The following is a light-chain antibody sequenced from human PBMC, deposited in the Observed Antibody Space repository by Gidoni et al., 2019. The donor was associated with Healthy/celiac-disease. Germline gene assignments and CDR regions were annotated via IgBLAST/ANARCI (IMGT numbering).Light chain of an antibody. CDR3: QQSYNTPRT. CDR1: QSISSY. Sequence: DIQMTQSPPSLSASVGDRVTITCRASQSISSYLNWDQQKPGKAPKILIYSASSLQSGVPSRCSGSGSGTDFTLTISSMQPEDVATYYCQQSYNTPRTFGQGTKVEIK. J-gene: IGKJ1*01. V-gene: IGKV1-39*01. CDR2: SAS.